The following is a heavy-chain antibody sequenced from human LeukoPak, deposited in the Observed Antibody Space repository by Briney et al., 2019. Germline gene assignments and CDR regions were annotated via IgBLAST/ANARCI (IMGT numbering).Heavy chain of an antibody. Sequence: ASVKVSCKASGYTFTDYYMHWVRQAPGQGLEWVGWINPNNSGTNYAQKFQGRVTMTRDTSINTAYMELRWLRSDDTAVYYCASASSSRIQLSLDTPNIWGQGTMVTVSS. J-gene: IGHJ3*02. D-gene: IGHD5-18*01. V-gene: IGHV1-2*02. CDR1: GYTFTDYY. CDR2: INPNNSGT. CDR3: ASASSSRIQLSLDTPNI.